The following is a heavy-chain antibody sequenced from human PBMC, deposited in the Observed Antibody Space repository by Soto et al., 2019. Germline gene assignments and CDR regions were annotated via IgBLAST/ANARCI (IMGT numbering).Heavy chain of an antibody. CDR1: GYTFSNYG. V-gene: IGHV1-18*01. CDR3: AREVFSSGYNFFRFDP. J-gene: IGHJ5*02. CDR2: INAYRGNT. Sequence: QVQLVQSGAEVKKPGASVKVSCKASGYTFSNYGIAWVRQAPGQGLEWVGWINAYRGNTNYAQNLQGRVTMTADSSTNTAYMELTSLRSDDTAVYFCAREVFSSGYNFFRFDPLGQGTLVTVSS. D-gene: IGHD6-19*01.